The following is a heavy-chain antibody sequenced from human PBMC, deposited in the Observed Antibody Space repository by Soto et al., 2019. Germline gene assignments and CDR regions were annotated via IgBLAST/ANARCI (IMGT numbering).Heavy chain of an antibody. CDR1: GGSISSGGYS. Sequence: NPSETLSLTCAVSGGSISSGGYSWSWIRQPPGKGLEWIGYIYHSGSTYYNPSLKSRVTISVGRSKNQFSLKLSSVTAADTAVYYCARVYSGSYSDYWGQGTLVTVSS. V-gene: IGHV4-30-2*01. J-gene: IGHJ4*02. D-gene: IGHD1-26*01. CDR3: ARVYSGSYSDY. CDR2: IYHSGST.